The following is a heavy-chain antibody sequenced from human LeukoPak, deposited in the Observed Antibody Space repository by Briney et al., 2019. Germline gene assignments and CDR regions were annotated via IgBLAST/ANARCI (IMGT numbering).Heavy chain of an antibody. J-gene: IGHJ3*02. CDR3: AREGGGKLLWFGELLGAFDI. D-gene: IGHD3-10*01. CDR2: IIPIFGTA. V-gene: IGHV1-69*13. Sequence: VKVSCKASGGTFSSYAISWVRQAPGQGLEWMGGIIPIFGTANYAQKFQGRVTVTADESTSTAYMELSSLRSEDTAVYYCAREGGGKLLWFGELLGAFDIWGQGTMVTVSS. CDR1: GGTFSSYA.